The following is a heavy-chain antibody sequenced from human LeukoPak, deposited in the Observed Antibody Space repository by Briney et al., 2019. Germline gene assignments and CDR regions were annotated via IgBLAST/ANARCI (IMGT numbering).Heavy chain of an antibody. CDR1: GFTFNRFW. Sequence: GGSLRLSCAASGFTFNRFWMHWVRQAPGQGLMWVSHVNEDGSRTTYADPVKGRFTVYRDNARGTLYLEMNNLAVDDTAVYYCTRGHASGWTRDAFDLWGQGTMVTVSS. CDR3: TRGHASGWTRDAFDL. J-gene: IGHJ3*01. D-gene: IGHD6-19*01. CDR2: VNEDGSRT. V-gene: IGHV3-74*01.